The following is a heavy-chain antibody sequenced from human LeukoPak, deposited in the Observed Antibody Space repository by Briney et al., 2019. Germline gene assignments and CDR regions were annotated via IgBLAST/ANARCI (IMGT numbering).Heavy chain of an antibody. CDR3: ARGNVVVPGAGETNWFDP. V-gene: IGHV3-7*04. Sequence: GGSLRLSCAASGFSLSSHWMSWVRQAPGKGLKWMASIKQDGSETYYVDSVKGRFTISRDNAKNSLSLQLNSLGAEDTTVYYCARGNVVVPGAGETNWFDPWGQGTLVTVSS. D-gene: IGHD2-2*01. CDR1: GFSLSSHW. CDR2: IKQDGSET. J-gene: IGHJ5*02.